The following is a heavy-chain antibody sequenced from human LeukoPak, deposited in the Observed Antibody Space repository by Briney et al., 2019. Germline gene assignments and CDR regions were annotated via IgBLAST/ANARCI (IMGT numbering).Heavy chain of an antibody. V-gene: IGHV3-23*01. CDR1: GFTFSSHD. CDR2: ISRSGDKT. CDR3: AKGAYALVPYYYYYYMDV. Sequence: GGPLRLSCAASGFTFSSHDMNWVRQAPGKGLEWVSGISRSGDKTYYAESVKGRFTISRDNAKNTLYLQMNSLRAEDTAVYFCAKGAYALVPYYYYYYMDVWGKGTAVTVSS. J-gene: IGHJ6*03. D-gene: IGHD3-16*01.